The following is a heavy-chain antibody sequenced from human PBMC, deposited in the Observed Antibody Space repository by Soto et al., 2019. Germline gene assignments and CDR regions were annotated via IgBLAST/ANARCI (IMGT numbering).Heavy chain of an antibody. D-gene: IGHD3-3*01. CDR1: GYTFTSYA. Sequence: QVQLVQSGAEVKKPGASVKVSCKASGYTFTSYAMHWVRQAPGQRLEWMGWINAGNGNTKYSQKFQGRVTITRDTSASTAYMELSSLRSEDTAVYYCARDRMGPYVRSGYPLDYWGQGTLVTVSS. CDR3: ARDRMGPYVRSGYPLDY. J-gene: IGHJ4*02. CDR2: INAGNGNT. V-gene: IGHV1-3*01.